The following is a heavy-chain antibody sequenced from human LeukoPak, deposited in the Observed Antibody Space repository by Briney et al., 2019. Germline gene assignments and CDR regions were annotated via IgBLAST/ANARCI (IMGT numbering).Heavy chain of an antibody. Sequence: PGGSLRLSCAASGFTFNTYGMHWVRQAPGKGLEWVALISYDGSNKYYADSVKGRFTISRDNSNHTLYLQMSSLRAEDTAVYYCAKARIRYFDWLDSGYGMDVWGQGTTVTVSS. CDR2: ISYDGSNK. CDR3: AKARIRYFDWLDSGYGMDV. V-gene: IGHV3-30*18. D-gene: IGHD3-9*01. CDR1: GFTFNTYG. J-gene: IGHJ6*02.